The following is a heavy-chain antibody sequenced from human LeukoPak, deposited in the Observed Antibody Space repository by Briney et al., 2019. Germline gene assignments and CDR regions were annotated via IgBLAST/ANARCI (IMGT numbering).Heavy chain of an antibody. V-gene: IGHV3-30*02. D-gene: IGHD5-24*01. J-gene: IGHJ4*02. CDR3: AKGLEMATTLDY. CDR1: GFTFSSYG. Sequence: GGSLRLSCAASGFTFSSYGMHWVRQAPGKGLEWVAFIRYDGSNKYYADSVKGRFTISRDNSKNTLYLQMNSLRGEDTAVYYCAKGLEMATTLDYWGQGTLVTVSS. CDR2: IRYDGSNK.